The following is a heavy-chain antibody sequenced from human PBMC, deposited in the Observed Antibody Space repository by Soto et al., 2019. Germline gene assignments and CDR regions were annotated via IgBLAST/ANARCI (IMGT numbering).Heavy chain of an antibody. Sequence: PGGSLRLSCAASGFTFKNFAMIWVRQAPGKRLEYVSGIGIGGDTYYADSVKGRFTISRDNSRNTVYLQMDGLRAEDMAIYFCVRRDVLGSVKVGFEFWGQGALVTVSS. D-gene: IGHD3-10*01. CDR1: GFTFKNFA. J-gene: IGHJ4*02. V-gene: IGHV3-23*01. CDR3: VRRDVLGSVKVGFEF. CDR2: IGIGGDT.